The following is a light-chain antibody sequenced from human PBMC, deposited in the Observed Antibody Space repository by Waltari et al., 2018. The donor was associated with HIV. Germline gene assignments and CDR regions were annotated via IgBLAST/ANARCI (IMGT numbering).Light chain of an antibody. V-gene: IGKV3-15*01. J-gene: IGKJ1*01. CDR1: HSVSSN. Sequence: EVVMTQSPATLSVSPGDSATLSCRARHSVSSNLAWYQQKPGQAPRLLIFGASTRATGIPARFSGSGSGTEFTLTISFLQSEDFAVYYCQQYNSWPPAWTFGQGTNVEIK. CDR3: QQYNSWPPAWT. CDR2: GAS.